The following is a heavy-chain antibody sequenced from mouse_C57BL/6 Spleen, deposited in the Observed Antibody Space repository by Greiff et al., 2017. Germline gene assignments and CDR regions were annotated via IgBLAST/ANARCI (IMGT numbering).Heavy chain of an antibody. CDR1: GFSFNTYA. CDR2: IRSKSNNYAT. CDR3: VRHHYYGSSYWYFDV. V-gene: IGHV10-1*01. D-gene: IGHD1-1*01. Sequence: EVQLQESGGGLVQPKGSLKLSCAASGFSFNTYAMNWVRQAPGKGLEWVARIRSKSNNYATYYADSVKDRFTISRDDSESMLYLQMKNMKTEDTAMYYCVRHHYYGSSYWYFDVWGTGTTVTVSS. J-gene: IGHJ1*03.